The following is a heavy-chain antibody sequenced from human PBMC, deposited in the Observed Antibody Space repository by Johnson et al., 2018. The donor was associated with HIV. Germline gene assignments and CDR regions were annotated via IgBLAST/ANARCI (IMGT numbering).Heavy chain of an antibody. Sequence: QVQLVESGGGVVQPGRSLRLSCAASGFTFSSYAMHWVRQAPGKGLEWVAVISYDGSNKYYADSVKGRFTISRDNSKNTRYLQMNSLRAEDTAVYYCARVGWELELLGAFYIWGQGTMVTVSS. J-gene: IGHJ3*02. D-gene: IGHD1-7*01. CDR1: GFTFSSYA. V-gene: IGHV3-30*04. CDR3: ARVGWELELLGAFYI. CDR2: ISYDGSNK.